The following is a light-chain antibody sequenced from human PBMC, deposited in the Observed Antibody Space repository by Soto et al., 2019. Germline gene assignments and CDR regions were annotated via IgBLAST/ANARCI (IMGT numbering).Light chain of an antibody. CDR2: AAS. CDR1: QGIGSD. V-gene: IGKV1-17*01. J-gene: IGKJ4*01. CDR3: LQHNSYPPT. Sequence: DIQMTQSPSSLSASVGDRVTITCRASQGIGSDLGWYQQKPGKAPKRLIYAASSLQSGVPSRFSGRGSGTEFTLTISSLQPEDFATYYCLQHNSYPPTFDGGTKVEIK.